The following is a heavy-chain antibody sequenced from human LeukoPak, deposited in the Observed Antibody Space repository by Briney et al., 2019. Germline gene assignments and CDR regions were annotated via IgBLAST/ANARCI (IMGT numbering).Heavy chain of an antibody. CDR2: ISANNGNT. D-gene: IGHD6-13*01. CDR3: ARAPYSSSWYLWFDP. J-gene: IGHJ5*02. Sequence: ASVKVSCKASGYTFTSYGISWVRQAPGQGLEWMGWISANNGNTNYAQKLQGRVTMATDTSSSTAYMELRSLRSDDTAVYYCARAPYSSSWYLWFDPWGQGTLVTLSS. V-gene: IGHV1-18*01. CDR1: GYTFTSYG.